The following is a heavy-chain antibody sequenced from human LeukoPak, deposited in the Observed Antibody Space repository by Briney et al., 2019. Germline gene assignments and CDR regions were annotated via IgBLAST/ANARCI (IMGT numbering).Heavy chain of an antibody. D-gene: IGHD1-26*01. J-gene: IGHJ4*02. CDR3: ARVSGSSPCFDY. V-gene: IGHV3-23*01. CDR1: GFAFSNYA. CDR2: ISATGTRT. Sequence: GGSLRLSCAASGFAFSNYAMSWVRQAPGKGLEWVSAISATGTRTYYADSVKGRFTISRDNSKNTLYLQMNSLRAEDTAVYYCARVSGSSPCFDYWGQGTLVTVSS.